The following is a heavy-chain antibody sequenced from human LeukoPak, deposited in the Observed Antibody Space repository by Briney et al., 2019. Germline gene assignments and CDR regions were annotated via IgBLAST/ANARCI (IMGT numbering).Heavy chain of an antibody. V-gene: IGHV3-74*01. CDR2: INSDGSGT. J-gene: IGHJ5*02. D-gene: IGHD3-22*01. CDR1: GFTFSSYW. Sequence: GGSLRLSCAASGFTFSSYWVHWVRQAPGKGLVWVSRINSDGSGTTYADSVKGRFTISRDNAKNTLSLQMNSLRAEDTAVYYCARGVIGFDPWGKGTLVTVSS. CDR3: ARGVIGFDP.